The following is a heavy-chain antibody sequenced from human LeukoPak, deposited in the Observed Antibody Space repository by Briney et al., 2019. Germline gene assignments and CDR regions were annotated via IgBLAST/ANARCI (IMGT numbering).Heavy chain of an antibody. CDR3: ARGVWSGYYTGNWFDP. J-gene: IGHJ5*02. CDR2: IIPILGIA. CDR1: GGTFSSYT. Sequence: SVKVSCKASGGTFSSYTISWVRQAPGQGLEWMGRIIPILGIANYAQKFQGRVTITADKSTSTAYMELSSLRSEDTAVYYCARGVWSGYYTGNWFDPWGQGTLVTVSS. D-gene: IGHD3-3*01. V-gene: IGHV1-69*02.